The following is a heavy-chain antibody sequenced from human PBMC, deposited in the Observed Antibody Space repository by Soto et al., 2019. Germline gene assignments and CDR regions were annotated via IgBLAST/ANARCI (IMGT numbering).Heavy chain of an antibody. J-gene: IGHJ4*02. CDR2: ISYDGSDI. D-gene: IGHD3-10*02. Sequence: QVQLVESGGGVVQPGRSLRLSCAGSGFIFSNYGMHWVRQAPGKGLEWVAFISYDGSDILYADSVKGRFTISRDNSKSTLFLHMNRPRAEDTAVYFCAIVRVAESPLDHWGQGSLVTVSS. CDR3: AIVRVAESPLDH. CDR1: GFIFSNYG. V-gene: IGHV3-30*03.